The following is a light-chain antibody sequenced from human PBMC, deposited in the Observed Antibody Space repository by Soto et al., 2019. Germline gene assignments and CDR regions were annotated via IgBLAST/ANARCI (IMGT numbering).Light chain of an antibody. J-gene: IGLJ2*01. CDR2: DVT. CDR1: SSDVGSYNY. Sequence: QSVLTQPRSVSRSPGQSVTISCTGTSSDVGSYNYVSWYQQHPGKAPKFIIYDVTKRPSGVPDRFSGSKSGNTVSLTISGLQAEDEADYYCCSYAGRYTLFGGGTKVTVL. CDR3: CSYAGRYTL. V-gene: IGLV2-11*01.